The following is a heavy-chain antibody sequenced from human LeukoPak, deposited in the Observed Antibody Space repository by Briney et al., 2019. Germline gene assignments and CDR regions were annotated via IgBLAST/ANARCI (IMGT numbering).Heavy chain of an antibody. CDR2: INPNSGGT. V-gene: IGHV1-2*02. CDR1: GYTFTGYY. D-gene: IGHD5-24*01. J-gene: IGHJ4*02. Sequence: ASVKVSCKASGYTFTGYYMHWVRQAPGQGLEWMGWINPNSGGTNYAQKFQGRVTMTRDTSIATAYMELSRLRSDDTAVYYCARGSREMATIFDYWGQGTLVTVSS. CDR3: ARGSREMATIFDY.